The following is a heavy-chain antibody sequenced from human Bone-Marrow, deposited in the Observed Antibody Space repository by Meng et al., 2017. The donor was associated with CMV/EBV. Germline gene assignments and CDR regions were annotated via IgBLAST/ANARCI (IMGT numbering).Heavy chain of an antibody. D-gene: IGHD3-22*01. V-gene: IGHV3-23*03. CDR3: ARKYYYDSSGFYRGGLDV. CDR2: IYSGDRSL. J-gene: IGHJ6*02. CDR1: GFTFSGYA. Sequence: GESLKISCAASGFTFSGYAMSWVRQAPGKGLEWVALIYSGDRSLYYADSVKGRFTISRDNSKNTLYLQMSSLRVEDTAVYYCARKYYYDSSGFYRGGLDVWGQGTTVTVSS.